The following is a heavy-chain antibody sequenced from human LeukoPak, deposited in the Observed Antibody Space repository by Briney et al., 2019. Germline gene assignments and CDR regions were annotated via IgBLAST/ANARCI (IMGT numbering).Heavy chain of an antibody. CDR2: IIPILGVA. D-gene: IGHD4-17*01. CDR3: ARDGEDDYGDLDWFDP. V-gene: IGHV1-69*04. CDR1: GGTFSSYA. Sequence: SVKVSCKASGGTFSSYAISWVRQAPGQGLEWMGRIIPILGVANYAQKFQGRVTITADKSTSTAYMELSSLRSEDTAVYYCARDGEDDYGDLDWFDPWGQGTLVTVSS. J-gene: IGHJ5*02.